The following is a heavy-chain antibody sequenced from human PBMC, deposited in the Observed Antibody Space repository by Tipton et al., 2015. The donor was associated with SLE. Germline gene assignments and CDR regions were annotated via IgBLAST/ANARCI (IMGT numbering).Heavy chain of an antibody. J-gene: IGHJ6*02. Sequence: TLSLTCGVYGGSFNTYCWTWIRQPPGKGLEWIGEINHSGSTNYNPSLKSRVTISVDTSKNQFSLKLSSVTAADTAVYYCARGGGSYGSGSYYPMDVWGQGTTVTVSS. V-gene: IGHV4-34*01. CDR3: ARGGGSYGSGSYYPMDV. CDR2: INHSGST. CDR1: GGSFNTYC. D-gene: IGHD3-10*01.